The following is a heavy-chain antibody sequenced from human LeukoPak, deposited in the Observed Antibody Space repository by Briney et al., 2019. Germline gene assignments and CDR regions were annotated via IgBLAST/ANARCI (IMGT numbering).Heavy chain of an antibody. D-gene: IGHD3-3*01. J-gene: IGHJ4*02. CDR2: ISAYNGNT. CDR3: ARDLWSWSGYYTGGCYFDY. CDR1: GYTFTSYG. V-gene: IGHV1-18*01. Sequence: GASVKVSCKASGYTFTSYGISWVRQAPGQGLEWMGWISAYNGNTNYAQKLQGRVTMTTDTSTSTAYMELRSLRSDDTAVYYCARDLWSWSGYYTGGCYFDYWGQGTLVTVSS.